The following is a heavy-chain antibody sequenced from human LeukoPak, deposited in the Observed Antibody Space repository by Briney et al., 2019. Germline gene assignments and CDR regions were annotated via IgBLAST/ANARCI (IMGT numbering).Heavy chain of an antibody. CDR1: GGSISSYY. J-gene: IGHJ6*02. Sequence: PSETLSLTCTVAGGSISSYYWSWIRQPPGKGLEWIGYIYYSGSTHSHHSLKSGVTISVDTSKNEFSVKLSSVTAADTAVYSQARDRIRDCSGGSCYELRDYYGMDVWGQGTTVTVSS. D-gene: IGHD2-15*01. CDR3: ARDRIRDCSGGSCYELRDYYGMDV. V-gene: IGHV4-59*01. CDR2: IYYSGST.